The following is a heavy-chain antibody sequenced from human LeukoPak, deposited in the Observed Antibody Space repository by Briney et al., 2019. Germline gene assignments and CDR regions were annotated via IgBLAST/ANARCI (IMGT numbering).Heavy chain of an antibody. J-gene: IGHJ6*03. CDR3: ARDTYSSSWHDDAPHYYYMDV. Sequence: WGSLTLSCAASGFTFSSYSRNWVRQPAGKGLEWISSINSSGSYIYYADSVKGRFPISRDNAKTSLYLQLNSLRAEDTAVYYCARDTYSSSWHDDAPHYYYMDVWGKGTTVTVSS. CDR1: GFTFSSYS. D-gene: IGHD6-13*01. V-gene: IGHV3-21*01. CDR2: INSSGSYI.